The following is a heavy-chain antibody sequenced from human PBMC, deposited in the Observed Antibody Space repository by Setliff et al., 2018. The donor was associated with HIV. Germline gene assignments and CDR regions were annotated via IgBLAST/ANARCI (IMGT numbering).Heavy chain of an antibody. V-gene: IGHV4-4*07. D-gene: IGHD6-19*01. Sequence: SETLSLTCTVSGGSISSYYWSWIRQPAGKGLEWIGRIYTSGSTNYNPSLKSRVTMSVDTSKNQFSLKLSSVTAADTAVYYCARTRTIAVAGPPPEWYFDLWGRGTLVTVS. CDR2: IYTSGST. CDR3: ARTRTIAVAGPPPEWYFDL. CDR1: GGSISSYY. J-gene: IGHJ2*01.